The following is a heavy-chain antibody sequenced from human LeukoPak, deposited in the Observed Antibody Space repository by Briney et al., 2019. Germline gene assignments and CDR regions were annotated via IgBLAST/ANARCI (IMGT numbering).Heavy chain of an antibody. Sequence: QPRGSLRLSCAASGFTFSSYAMSWVRQAPGKGLEWVSAISGSGGSTYYADSVKGRFTISRDNSKNTLYLQMNSLRAEDTAVYYCANLDYDILTGYYEKAFDIWGQGTMVTVSS. V-gene: IGHV3-23*01. D-gene: IGHD3-9*01. CDR3: ANLDYDILTGYYEKAFDI. CDR2: ISGSGGST. J-gene: IGHJ3*02. CDR1: GFTFSSYA.